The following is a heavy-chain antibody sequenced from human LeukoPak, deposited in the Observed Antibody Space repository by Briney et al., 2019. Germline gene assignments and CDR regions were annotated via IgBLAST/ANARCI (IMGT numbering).Heavy chain of an antibody. Sequence: ASETLSLTCTVSGGSINSDNYYCSWIRQPAGKGLEWIGRIYTSGSTNYNPSLKSRVIISVDTSKNQFSLNLNSVTAADTAVYYCARKSGTRGAFDVWGQGTMVTVAS. CDR2: IYTSGST. CDR1: GGSINSDNYY. CDR3: ARKSGTRGAFDV. D-gene: IGHD1-26*01. V-gene: IGHV4-61*02. J-gene: IGHJ3*01.